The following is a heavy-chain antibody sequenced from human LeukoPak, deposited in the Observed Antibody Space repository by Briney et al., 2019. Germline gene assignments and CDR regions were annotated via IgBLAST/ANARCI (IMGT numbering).Heavy chain of an antibody. J-gene: IGHJ4*02. V-gene: IGHV3-30-3*01. CDR3: ALDSSGYYGDVY. CDR2: ISYDGSSK. CDR1: GFTFSSYA. Sequence: GGSLRLSCAASGFTFSSYAMHWVRQAPGKGLEWVAIISYDGSSKYYADSVKGRFTISRDTSKNTLYLQMSSLRAEDAAVYYCALDSSGYYGDVYWGQGTLVTVSS. D-gene: IGHD3-22*01.